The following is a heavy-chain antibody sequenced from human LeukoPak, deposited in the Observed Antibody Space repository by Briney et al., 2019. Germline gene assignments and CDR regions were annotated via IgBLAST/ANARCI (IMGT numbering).Heavy chain of an antibody. CDR3: ARDLTTYYYDSSGYGYYYYYYMDV. CDR2: IYTSGST. Sequence: SETLSLTCTVSGGSISSGSYYWSWIRQPAGKGLEWIGRIYTSGSTNYNPSLKSRVTTSVDTSKNQFSLKLSSVTAADTAVYYCARDLTTYYYDSSGYGYYYYYYMDVWGKGTTVTISS. J-gene: IGHJ6*03. CDR1: GGSISSGSYY. V-gene: IGHV4-61*02. D-gene: IGHD3-22*01.